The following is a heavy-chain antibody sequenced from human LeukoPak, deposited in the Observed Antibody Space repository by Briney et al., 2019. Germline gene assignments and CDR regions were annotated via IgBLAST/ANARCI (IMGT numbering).Heavy chain of an antibody. CDR2: IWYDGSNK. V-gene: IGHV3-33*01. J-gene: IGHJ4*02. D-gene: IGHD5-18*01. CDR3: ASFSRYSYGLQAFY. CDR1: GFTFSSYG. Sequence: GRSLRLSCAASGFTFSSYGMHWVRQAPGKGLEWVAVIWYDGSNKYYADSVKGRFTISRDNSKNTLYLQMNSLRAEDTAVYYCASFSRYSYGLQAFYWGQGTLVTVSS.